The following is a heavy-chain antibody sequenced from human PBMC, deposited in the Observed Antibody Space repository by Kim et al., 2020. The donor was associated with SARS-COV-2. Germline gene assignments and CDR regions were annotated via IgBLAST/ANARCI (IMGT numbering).Heavy chain of an antibody. Sequence: GGSLRLSCAASGFTFSSYSMNWVRQAPGKGLDWVSYISSRSSTIYYADSVKGRFTISSDNAKNSLYLQMNSLRDEDTAVYYCASGGSAWPNYYYGMDVWGQGTTVTVSS. CDR3: ASGGSAWPNYYYGMDV. CDR2: ISSRSSTI. V-gene: IGHV3-48*02. D-gene: IGHD6-19*01. CDR1: GFTFSSYS. J-gene: IGHJ6*02.